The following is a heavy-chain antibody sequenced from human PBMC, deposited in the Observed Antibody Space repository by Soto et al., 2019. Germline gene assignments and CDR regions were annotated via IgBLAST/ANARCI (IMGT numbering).Heavy chain of an antibody. J-gene: IGHJ6*02. CDR2: INPNSGGT. CDR1: GYTFTSYY. V-gene: IGHV1-2*04. CDR3: ARDRAVAGNYYYYGMDV. D-gene: IGHD6-19*01. Sequence: ASVKVSCKASGYTFTSYYMHWVRQAPGQGLEWMGWINPNSGGTNYAQKFQGWVTMTRDTSISTAYMELSRLRSDDTAVYYCARDRAVAGNYYYYGMDVWGQGTTVTVS.